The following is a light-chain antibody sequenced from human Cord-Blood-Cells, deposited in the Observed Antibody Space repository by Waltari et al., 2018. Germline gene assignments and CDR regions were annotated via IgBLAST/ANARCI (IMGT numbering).Light chain of an antibody. CDR1: SSNDGGYNY. CDR2: EVS. J-gene: IGLJ2*01. CDR3: SSYTSSSTLV. Sequence: QSALTQPASASGSPGQSIPISCTGTSSNDGGYNYVSWYQQHPGKAPKLMIYEVSNRPSGVSNRFSGSKSGNTASLTISGLQAEDEADYYCSSYTSSSTLVFGGGTKLTVL. V-gene: IGLV2-14*01.